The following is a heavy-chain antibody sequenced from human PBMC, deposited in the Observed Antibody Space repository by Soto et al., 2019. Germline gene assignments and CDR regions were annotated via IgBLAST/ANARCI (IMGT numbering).Heavy chain of an antibody. Sequence: PSETLSLTCAVSGGSISSSNWWSWVRQPPGKGLEWIGEIYHSGSTNYNPSLKSRVTISVDKSKNQFSLKLSSVTAADMAVYYCARVIITMVRGVIYYYGMDVWGQGTTVTVSS. CDR1: GGSISSSNW. V-gene: IGHV4-4*02. D-gene: IGHD3-10*01. J-gene: IGHJ6*02. CDR2: IYHSGST. CDR3: ARVIITMVRGVIYYYGMDV.